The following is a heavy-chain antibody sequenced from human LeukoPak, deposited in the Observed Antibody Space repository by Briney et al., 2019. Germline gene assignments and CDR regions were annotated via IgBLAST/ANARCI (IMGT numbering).Heavy chain of an antibody. D-gene: IGHD3-10*01. Sequence: PSETLSLTCTVSGGSISSSSYYWGWIRQPPGKGLEWIGSIYYSGSTYYNPSLKSRVTISVDTSNNQFSLKLSSVIAADTAVYYCARLLRLVTIVRGVINHFDYWGQGTLVTVSS. CDR1: GGSISSSSYY. CDR3: ARLLRLVTIVRGVINHFDY. V-gene: IGHV4-39*01. CDR2: IYYSGST. J-gene: IGHJ4*02.